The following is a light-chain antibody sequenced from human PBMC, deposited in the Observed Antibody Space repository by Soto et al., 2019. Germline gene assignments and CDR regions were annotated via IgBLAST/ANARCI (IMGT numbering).Light chain of an antibody. J-gene: IGLJ1*01. V-gene: IGLV1-40*01. CDR3: SSYTSASTLYV. Sequence: QSVLTQPPSVSGAPGQRVTISCTGSDSNIGADYDVHWYQHLPGAAPKLLIYDSNKRPSGVPDRFSGSKSGTSASLAITGLQAEDEAEYYCSSYTSASTLYVFGSGTKVTVL. CDR2: DSN. CDR1: DSNIGADYD.